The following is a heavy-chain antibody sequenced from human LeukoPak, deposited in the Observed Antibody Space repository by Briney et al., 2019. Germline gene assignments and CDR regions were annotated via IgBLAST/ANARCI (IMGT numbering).Heavy chain of an antibody. Sequence: PSETLSLTCTVSDGSISSYYWSWIRQPPGKGLEWIGYIYHSGSITYNPSLKSRVTISIDTSKNQFSLKLSSVTAADTAVYYCARDRGGYSYLHWGQGTLVTVSS. D-gene: IGHD5-18*01. CDR2: IYHSGSI. V-gene: IGHV4-59*01. CDR3: ARDRGGYSYLH. CDR1: DGSISSYY. J-gene: IGHJ4*02.